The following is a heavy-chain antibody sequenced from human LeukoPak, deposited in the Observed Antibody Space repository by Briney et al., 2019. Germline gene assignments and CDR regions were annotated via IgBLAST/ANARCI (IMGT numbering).Heavy chain of an antibody. CDR3: ATTGYYDSSGYFYMYFQH. D-gene: IGHD3-22*01. J-gene: IGHJ1*01. CDR1: GYTFTSYG. Sequence: ASVKVSCKASGYTFTSYGISWVRQAPGQGLEWMGWISAYNGNTNYAQKLQGRVTMTTDTSTSTAHMELRSLRSDDTAVDYCATTGYYDSSGYFYMYFQHWGQGTLVTVSS. CDR2: ISAYNGNT. V-gene: IGHV1-18*01.